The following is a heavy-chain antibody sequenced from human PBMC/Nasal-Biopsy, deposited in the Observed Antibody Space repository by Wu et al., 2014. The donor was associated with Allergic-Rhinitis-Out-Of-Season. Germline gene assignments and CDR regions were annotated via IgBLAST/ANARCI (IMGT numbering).Heavy chain of an antibody. D-gene: IGHD2-15*01. J-gene: IGHJ4*02. V-gene: IGHV3-23*01. Sequence: LRLSCAASGFNFDFYSMNWVRQTPGKGLEWVSGIVGSGETTYYADSVKGRFTISRDNSKNTLFLQMNSLRPEDTGLYHCAKDVGSVAVVYFNSWGQGTQVTVSS. CDR1: GFNFDFYS. CDR3: AKDVGSVAVVYFNS. CDR2: IVGSGETT.